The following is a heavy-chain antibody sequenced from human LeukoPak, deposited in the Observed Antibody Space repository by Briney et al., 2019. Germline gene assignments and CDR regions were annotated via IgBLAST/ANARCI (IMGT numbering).Heavy chain of an antibody. Sequence: GASVTVSCTASGYTFIVYYMHWVRQAPGQGLEWMGWINPNSGGTNCAQKFQGRVTMTRDTSISTAYMELSRLRSDDTAVYYCASVYSSNWEGTFDIWGQGAMVTVSS. CDR1: GYTFIVYY. CDR2: INPNSGGT. CDR3: ASVYSSNWEGTFDI. V-gene: IGHV1-2*02. D-gene: IGHD6-13*01. J-gene: IGHJ3*02.